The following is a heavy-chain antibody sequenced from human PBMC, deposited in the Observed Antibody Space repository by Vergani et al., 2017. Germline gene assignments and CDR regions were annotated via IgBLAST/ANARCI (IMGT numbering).Heavy chain of an antibody. CDR1: GYTFTGYY. Sequence: QVQLVQSGAEVKKPGASVKVSCKASGYTFTGYYMHWVRQAPGQGLEWMGWINPNSGGTNYAQKFQGRVTITADESTSTAYMELSSLRSEDTAVYYCAIGAQGPDNAFDIWGQGTMVTVSS. D-gene: IGHD3-10*01. V-gene: IGHV1-2*02. J-gene: IGHJ3*02. CDR3: AIGAQGPDNAFDI. CDR2: INPNSGGT.